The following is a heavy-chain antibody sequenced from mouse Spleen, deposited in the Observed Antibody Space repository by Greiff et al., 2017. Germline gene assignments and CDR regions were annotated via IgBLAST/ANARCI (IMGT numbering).Heavy chain of an antibody. CDR3: ARRGYDGYFNYARDY. CDR1: GYTFTSYW. J-gene: IGHJ4*01. CDR2: IDPNSGGT. Sequence: QVQLKQPGAELVKPGASVKLSCKASGYTFTSYWMHWVKQRPGRGLEWIGRIDPNSGGTKYNEKFKSKATLTVDKPSSTAYMQLSSLTSEDSAVYYCARRGYDGYFNYARDYWGQGTSVTVSS. D-gene: IGHD2-3*01. V-gene: IGHV1-72*01.